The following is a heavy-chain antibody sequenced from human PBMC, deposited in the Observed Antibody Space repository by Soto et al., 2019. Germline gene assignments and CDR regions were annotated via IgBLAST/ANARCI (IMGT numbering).Heavy chain of an antibody. D-gene: IGHD1-26*01. J-gene: IGHJ1*01. V-gene: IGHV3-23*01. CDR1: GFTFSNYV. Sequence: EVQLLESGGGLVQPGGSLSLSCVASGFTFSNYVMSWVRQAPGKGLEWVTAISGSGDSTYYADSVRGRFTISRDNSKDTLYLQMNSLRAEDRALYYCARGVLGRGNYLEYLQHWSQGALVTVSS. CDR3: ARGVLGRGNYLEYLQH. CDR2: ISGSGDST.